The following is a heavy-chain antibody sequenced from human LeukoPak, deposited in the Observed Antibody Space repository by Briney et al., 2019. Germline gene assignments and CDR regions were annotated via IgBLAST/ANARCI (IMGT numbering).Heavy chain of an antibody. D-gene: IGHD1-26*01. CDR2: ISSSGSTI. V-gene: IGHV3-11*04. CDR3: ARDLLHSIVGPRGVFDY. CDR1: GFTFSDYY. Sequence: KAGGSLRLSCAASGFTFSDYYMSWIRQAPGKGLEWVSYISSSGSTIYYADSVKGRFTISRDNAKNSLYLQMNSLRAEDTAVYYCARDLLHSIVGPRGVFDYWGQGTLVTVSS. J-gene: IGHJ4*02.